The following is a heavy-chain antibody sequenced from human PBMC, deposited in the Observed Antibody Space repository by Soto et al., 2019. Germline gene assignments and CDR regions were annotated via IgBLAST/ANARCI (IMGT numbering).Heavy chain of an antibody. Sequence: QITLKESGPTLVKPTQPLTVTCTFSGFSLSTNGEGVGWIRQPPGKALEWLAVIYWDDDKRYSPSLKSRLTITKDTSKNQVVLTMTNMDPVDTATYSCAHSYYYDSSAYPFDYWGQGTLVTVSS. D-gene: IGHD3-22*01. J-gene: IGHJ4*02. CDR1: GFSLSTNGEG. V-gene: IGHV2-5*02. CDR3: AHSYYYDSSAYPFDY. CDR2: IYWDDDK.